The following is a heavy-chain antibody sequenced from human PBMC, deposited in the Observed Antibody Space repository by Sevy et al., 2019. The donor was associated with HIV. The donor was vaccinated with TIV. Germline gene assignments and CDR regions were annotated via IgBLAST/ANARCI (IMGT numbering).Heavy chain of an antibody. J-gene: IGHJ4*02. D-gene: IGHD3-16*01. V-gene: IGHV3-53*01. CDR3: ARDHYDSLWGSYWYYFDY. CDR1: GFAVSSNY. Sequence: GGSLRLSCAASGFAVSSNYMSWVRQAPGKGLEWVSVIYAGGSTYYADSVKGGFTISRDNSKNTVFLQMNSLRAEETAVYYCARDHYDSLWGSYWYYFDYWGQGTLVTVSS. CDR2: IYAGGST.